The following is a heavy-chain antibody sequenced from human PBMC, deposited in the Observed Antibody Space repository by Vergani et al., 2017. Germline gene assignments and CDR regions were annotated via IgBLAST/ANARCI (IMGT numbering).Heavy chain of an antibody. CDR3: ARVGTSSNRDYFDY. J-gene: IGHJ4*02. Sequence: QVQLVQSGAEVKKPGASVKVSCKASGDTFTDYFMHWVRQAPGQGLEWMGWINPNSGGTNYAQKFQGRVTMTRDTSISTAYMELGNLRSDDTAVYYCARVGTSSNRDYFDYWGQGTLVTVSS. CDR1: GDTFTDYF. CDR2: INPNSGGT. V-gene: IGHV1-2*02. D-gene: IGHD2-2*01.